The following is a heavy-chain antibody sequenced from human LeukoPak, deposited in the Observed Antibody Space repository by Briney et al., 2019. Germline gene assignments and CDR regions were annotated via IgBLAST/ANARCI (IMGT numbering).Heavy chain of an antibody. J-gene: IGHJ4*02. CDR2: IRYKAYGGTA. CDR1: GFTFSDYA. Sequence: GGSLRLSCTASGFTFSDYAMSWFRQAPGKGLEWVGFIRYKAYGGTAEYAASVKGRFTISRDDSKTIAYLQMNSLKTEDTAVYYCTREKRYFDWFQADYWGQGTLVTVSS. V-gene: IGHV3-49*03. CDR3: TREKRYFDWFQADY. D-gene: IGHD3-9*01.